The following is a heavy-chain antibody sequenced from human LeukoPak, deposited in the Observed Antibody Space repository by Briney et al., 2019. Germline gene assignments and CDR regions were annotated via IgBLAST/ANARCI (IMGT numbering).Heavy chain of an antibody. J-gene: IGHJ3*02. CDR3: ARRRGVVITRAAFDI. Sequence: GGSLRLSCAASGFTFSSYGMHWVRQAPGKGLEWVAFIRYDGSNKYYADSVKGRFTISRDNSKNTLYLQMNSLRAEDTAVYYCARRRGVVITRAAFDIWGQGTMVTVSS. D-gene: IGHD3-3*01. V-gene: IGHV3-30*02. CDR1: GFTFSSYG. CDR2: IRYDGSNK.